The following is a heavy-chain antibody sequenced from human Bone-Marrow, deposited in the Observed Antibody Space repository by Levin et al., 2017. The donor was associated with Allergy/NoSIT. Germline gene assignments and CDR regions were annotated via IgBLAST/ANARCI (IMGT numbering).Heavy chain of an antibody. V-gene: IGHV1-69*13. CDR1: GGTFSSYA. D-gene: IGHD3-10*01. CDR3: ARDFRREGFGELLYVGPYWYFDL. Sequence: SVKVSCKASGGTFSSYAISWVRQAPGQGLEWMGGIIPIFGTANYAQKFQGRVTITADESTSTAYMELSSLRSEDTAVYYCARDFRREGFGELLYVGPYWYFDLWGRGTLVTVSS. CDR2: IIPIFGTA. J-gene: IGHJ2*01.